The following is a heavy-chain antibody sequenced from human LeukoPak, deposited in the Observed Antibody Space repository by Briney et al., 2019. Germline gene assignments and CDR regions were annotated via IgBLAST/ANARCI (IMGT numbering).Heavy chain of an antibody. J-gene: IGHJ6*03. CDR2: ISGYNGNT. CDR3: ARDRYLYYMDV. CDR1: GYTFTSYD. V-gene: IGHV1-18*01. D-gene: IGHD3-16*02. Sequence: ASVKVSCKASGYTFTSYDINWVRQAPGQGLEWMGWISGYNGNTVYAQKLQGRVIMTTDTSTSTAYMELGSLRSDDTAMYYCARDRYLYYMDVWGKGTTVSISS.